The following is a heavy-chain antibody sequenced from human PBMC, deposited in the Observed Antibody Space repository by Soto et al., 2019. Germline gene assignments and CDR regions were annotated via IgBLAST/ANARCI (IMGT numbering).Heavy chain of an antibody. V-gene: IGHV4-39*01. J-gene: IGHJ6*02. CDR3: ARHTSAAVGYQLLFRDRSYYYYGMDV. CDR2: IYYSGST. CDR1: GGSISSSSYY. Sequence: QLQLQESGPGLVKPSETLSLTCTVSGGSISSSSYYWGWIRQPPGKGLEWIGSIYYSGSTYYNPSLRSRVTISVDTSKNQFSLKLSSVTAADTAVYYCARHTSAAVGYQLLFRDRSYYYYGMDVWGQGTKVTV. D-gene: IGHD2-2*01.